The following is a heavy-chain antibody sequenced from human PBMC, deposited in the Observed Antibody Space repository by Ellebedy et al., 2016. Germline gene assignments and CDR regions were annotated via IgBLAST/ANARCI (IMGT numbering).Heavy chain of an antibody. CDR1: GGSISSYY. Sequence: GSLRLSCTVSGGSISSYYWSWIRQPPGKGLEWIGYIYYSGSTNYNPSLKSRVTISVDTSKKQFSLKLSSVTAADTAVYYCARDSPYGSGTYYFDYWGQGTLVTVSS. V-gene: IGHV4-59*01. J-gene: IGHJ4*02. D-gene: IGHD3-10*01. CDR3: ARDSPYGSGTYYFDY. CDR2: IYYSGST.